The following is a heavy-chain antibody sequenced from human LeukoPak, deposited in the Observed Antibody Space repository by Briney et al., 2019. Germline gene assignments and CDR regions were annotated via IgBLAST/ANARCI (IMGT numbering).Heavy chain of an antibody. V-gene: IGHV3-43*01. CDR2: ISWDGGST. J-gene: IGHJ4*02. Sequence: GGSLRLSCAASGFTFDDCTMHWVRQAPGKGLEWVSLISWDGGSTYYADSVKGRFTISRDNSKNSLYLQMNSLRTEDTALYYCAKDPYSSGWYAGGLDYWGQGTLVTVSS. CDR3: AKDPYSSGWYAGGLDY. CDR1: GFTFDDCT. D-gene: IGHD6-19*01.